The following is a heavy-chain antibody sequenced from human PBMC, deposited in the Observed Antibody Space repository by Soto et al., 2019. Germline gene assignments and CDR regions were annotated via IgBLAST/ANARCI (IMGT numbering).Heavy chain of an antibody. D-gene: IGHD3-10*01. CDR2: ISAYNGNT. V-gene: IGHV1-18*01. CDR3: ASGSWSYYQLDY. J-gene: IGHJ4*02. CDR1: CYTFTSYG. Sequence: GXSVKNTCKASCYTFTSYGLSGVRQALGQGLGWMGWISAYNGNTNYAQKLQGRVTMTTDTSTSTAYMELRSLRSDYTAVYYCASGSWSYYQLDYWGQGTLVTVSS.